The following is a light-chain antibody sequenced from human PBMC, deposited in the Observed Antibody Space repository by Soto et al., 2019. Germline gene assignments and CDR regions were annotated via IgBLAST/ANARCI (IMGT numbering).Light chain of an antibody. Sequence: QSVLTQPTSVSGAPGQTVTISCTGSSSNIGANYDVNWYQQLPGTAPKVLIYGNTNRPSGVPDRFSASKSGTSASLAITGLQAEDEAHYYCQSYDNSLSGSWVFGGGTKVTVL. J-gene: IGLJ3*02. CDR3: QSYDNSLSGSWV. CDR1: SSNIGANYD. V-gene: IGLV1-40*01. CDR2: GNT.